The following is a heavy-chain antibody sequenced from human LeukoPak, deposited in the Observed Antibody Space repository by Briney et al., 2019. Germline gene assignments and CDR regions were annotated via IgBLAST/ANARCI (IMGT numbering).Heavy chain of an antibody. Sequence: PGGSLRLSCAASGFTFRNYWMGWVRQAPGKGLEWVANTKPDGSAEYYADSVRGRFTTSRVNANNLLYLQMNRLRAEDTAVYYCARDGGLNTNFDCWGQGTLVTVSS. V-gene: IGHV3-7*01. CDR1: GFTFRNYW. D-gene: IGHD2-15*01. CDR2: TKPDGSAE. J-gene: IGHJ4*02. CDR3: ARDGGLNTNFDC.